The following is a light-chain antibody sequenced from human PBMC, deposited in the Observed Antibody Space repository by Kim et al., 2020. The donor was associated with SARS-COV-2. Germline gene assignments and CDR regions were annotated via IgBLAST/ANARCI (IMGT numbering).Light chain of an antibody. CDR1: QSVSSSY. CDR2: GAS. CDR3: QQYGIAPQT. V-gene: IGKV3-20*01. Sequence: EIVLTQSPGTLSLSPGERATLSCRASQSVSSSYLAWYQQKPGQAPRLLFYGASSRATGIPDRFSGSGSGTDFTLTISRLGPEDFAVYYCQQYGIAPQTFGQGTKLEI. J-gene: IGKJ2*01.